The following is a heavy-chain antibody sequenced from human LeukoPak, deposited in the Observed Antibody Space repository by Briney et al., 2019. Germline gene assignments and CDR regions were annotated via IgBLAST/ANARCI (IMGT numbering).Heavy chain of an antibody. Sequence: ASVKVSCKASGYTFTSYGISWVRQAPGQGLEWMGWISAYNGNTNYAQKLQGRVTMTTDTSTSTAYMELRSLRSDDTAVYYCARDPLIVGATPFDYWGQGTLVTVSS. CDR3: ARDPLIVGATPFDY. CDR1: GYTFTSYG. J-gene: IGHJ4*02. V-gene: IGHV1-18*01. CDR2: ISAYNGNT. D-gene: IGHD1-26*01.